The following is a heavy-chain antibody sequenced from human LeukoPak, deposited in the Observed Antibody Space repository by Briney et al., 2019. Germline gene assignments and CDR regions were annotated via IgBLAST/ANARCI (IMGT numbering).Heavy chain of an antibody. CDR1: GFTFTSSA. D-gene: IGHD6-6*01. J-gene: IGHJ6*02. V-gene: IGHV1-58*01. CDR2: IVVGSGNT. Sequence: SVKVSCKASGFTFTSSAVQWVRQARGQRLEWIGWIVVGSGNTNYAQKFQERVTITRDVSTSTAYMELSSLRSEDTAVYYCAAEGLSGSSSERYYYYYGMDVWGQGTTVTVSS. CDR3: AAEGLSGSSSERYYYYYGMDV.